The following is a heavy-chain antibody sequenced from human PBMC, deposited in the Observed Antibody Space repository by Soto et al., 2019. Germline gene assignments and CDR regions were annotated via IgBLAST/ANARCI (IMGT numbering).Heavy chain of an antibody. J-gene: IGHJ4*02. CDR1: GFTFSSYW. CDR3: ARTGDGHHAFLDY. CDR2: INQDGSDY. Sequence: EVHLEESGGGLVQPGGSLRLSCAASGFTFSSYWMNWFRQSPGKGLEWVANINQDGSDYNHVASVKGRFTISRDNAKNSLFLQMNALRVEDTAVYYCARTGDGHHAFLDYWGQGILVSVSS. V-gene: IGHV3-7*01. D-gene: IGHD1-1*01.